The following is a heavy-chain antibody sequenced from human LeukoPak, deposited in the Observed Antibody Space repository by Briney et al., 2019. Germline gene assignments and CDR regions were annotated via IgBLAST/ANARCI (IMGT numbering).Heavy chain of an antibody. V-gene: IGHV1-69*04. J-gene: IGHJ5*02. D-gene: IGHD5-18*01. CDR2: IIPTFGIA. CDR1: GGTFSSYA. CDR3: AREGYSYGNA. Sequence: ASVKVSCKASGGTFSSYAISWVRQAPGQGLEWMGRIIPTFGIANYAQKFQGRVTITADKSTSTAYMELSSLRSEDTAVYYCAREGYSYGNAWGQGTLVTVSS.